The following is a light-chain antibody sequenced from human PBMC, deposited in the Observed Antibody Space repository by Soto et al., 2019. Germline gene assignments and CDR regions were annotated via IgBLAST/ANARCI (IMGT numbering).Light chain of an antibody. V-gene: IGLV2-23*01. Sequence: QSVLTQPASVSGSPGQSITISCTGTSSDVGSYNLVSWYQQRPGKAPKLMISEGSQRPSGVSNRFSGSKSGNTASLTISGLQVDDEADYYCCSYAGDMTDVFGTGTKLTVL. CDR3: CSYAGDMTDV. CDR2: EGS. CDR1: SSDVGSYNL. J-gene: IGLJ1*01.